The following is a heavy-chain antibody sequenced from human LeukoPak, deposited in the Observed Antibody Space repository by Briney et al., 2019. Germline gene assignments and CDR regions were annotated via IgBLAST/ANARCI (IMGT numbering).Heavy chain of an antibody. CDR2: ARNKDNSYTT. J-gene: IGHJ4*02. Sequence: GGSLRLSCAASGFIFSDHYMGVVRQAPGKGLEWVGRARNKDNSYTTEYAESVTGRFTISRDDSKNSLYLQMNSLKTEDTAVYYCARVKSGRDYDYYFDYWGQGTLVTVSS. D-gene: IGHD1-26*01. CDR1: GFIFSDHY. CDR3: ARVKSGRDYDYYFDY. V-gene: IGHV3-72*01.